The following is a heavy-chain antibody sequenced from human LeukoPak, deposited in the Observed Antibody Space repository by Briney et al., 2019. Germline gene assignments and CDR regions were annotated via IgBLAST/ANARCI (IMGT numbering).Heavy chain of an antibody. V-gene: IGHV3-20*04. J-gene: IGHJ4*02. CDR3: ARDDDYGGNGDY. D-gene: IGHD4-23*01. Sequence: PGGSLRLSCAASGFTFSSYAMSWVRQAPGKGLEWVSGINWNGGSTGYADSVKGRFTISRDNAKNPLYLQMNSLRAEDTALYYCARDDDYGGNGDYWGQGTLVTVSS. CDR2: INWNGGST. CDR1: GFTFSSYA.